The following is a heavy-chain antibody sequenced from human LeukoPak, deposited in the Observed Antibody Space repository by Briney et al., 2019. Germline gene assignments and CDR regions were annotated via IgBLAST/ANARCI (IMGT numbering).Heavy chain of an antibody. J-gene: IGHJ4*02. CDR3: ATLRGASTAAFDS. CDR1: GGSISSYY. CDR2: IYTSGST. Sequence: SETLSLTCTVSGGSISSYYWSWIRQPPGKGLEWIGYIYTSGSTNYNPSLKSRVTISVDTSKNQFSLKLSSVTAADTALYYCATLRGASTAAFDSWGQGTLVTVSS. D-gene: IGHD2-15*01. V-gene: IGHV4-4*09.